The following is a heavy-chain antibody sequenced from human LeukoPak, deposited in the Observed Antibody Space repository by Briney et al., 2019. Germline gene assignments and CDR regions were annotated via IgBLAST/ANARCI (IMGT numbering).Heavy chain of an antibody. Sequence: ASVKVSCKASGYTFTGYYMHWVRQAPGQGLEWMGWINPNSGGTNYAQKFQGRVTMTRNTSISTAYMELTNLASHDTAVYYCARGTSLRLLLSWFDTWGQGTLVTVSS. V-gene: IGHV1-2*02. J-gene: IGHJ5*02. CDR1: GYTFTGYY. CDR3: ARGTSLRLLLSWFDT. CDR2: INPNSGGT. D-gene: IGHD2-15*01.